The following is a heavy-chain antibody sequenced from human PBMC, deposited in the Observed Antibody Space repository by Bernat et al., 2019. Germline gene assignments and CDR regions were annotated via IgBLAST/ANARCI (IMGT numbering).Heavy chain of an antibody. Sequence: EVQLVESGGRLVQPGGSLRLSCAASGFSFSTSPMNWVRQAPGKGLEWVSNIRVDNNDMYYADSVKGRFTISRDNAKGSLFLQMNNLRPEDTAICYCVRDVNFAFDSWGKGTLVTVSS. CDR1: GFSFSTSP. CDR3: VRDVNFAFDS. D-gene: IGHD1-7*01. J-gene: IGHJ3*02. CDR2: IRVDNNDM. V-gene: IGHV3-48*01.